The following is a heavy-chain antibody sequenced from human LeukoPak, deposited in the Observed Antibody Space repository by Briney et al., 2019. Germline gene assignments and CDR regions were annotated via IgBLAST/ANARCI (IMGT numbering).Heavy chain of an antibody. J-gene: IGHJ4*02. CDR1: GYTFTSYG. CDR3: ARDWWYGDYSIGDN. D-gene: IGHD4-17*01. CDR2: ISVYNGNT. Sequence: VASVKVSCKASGYTFTSYGISWVRQAPGQGLEWMGWISVYNGNTNYAQKLQGRVTMTTDTSTSTVYMDLRSLTSDDTAVYYCARDWWYGDYSIGDNWGQGTLVTVSS. V-gene: IGHV1-18*01.